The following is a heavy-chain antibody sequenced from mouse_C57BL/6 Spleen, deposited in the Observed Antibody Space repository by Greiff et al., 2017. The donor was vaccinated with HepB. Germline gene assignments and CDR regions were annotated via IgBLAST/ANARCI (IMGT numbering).Heavy chain of an antibody. V-gene: IGHV1-18*01. Sequence: EVQLQQSGPELVKPGASVKIPCKASGYTFTDYNMDWVKQSHGKSLEWIGDINPNNGGTIYNQKFKGKATLTVDKSSSTAYMELRSLTSEDTAVYYCARNPNYYGYFYYAMDYWGQGTSVTVSS. CDR2: INPNNGGT. CDR3: ARNPNYYGYFYYAMDY. J-gene: IGHJ4*01. D-gene: IGHD2-2*01. CDR1: GYTFTDYN.